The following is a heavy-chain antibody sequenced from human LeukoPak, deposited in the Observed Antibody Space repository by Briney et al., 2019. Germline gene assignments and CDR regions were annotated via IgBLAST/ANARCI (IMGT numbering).Heavy chain of an antibody. Sequence: GRSLRLSCAASGFTFSSYGMHWVRQAPGKGLEWVANIKQDGGETYYVDSVKGRFTISRDNTKKSLYLQMNSLRAEDTALFYCARVHFIYGSGSYHTFDAFDIWGQGTMVTVSS. V-gene: IGHV3-7*03. D-gene: IGHD3-10*01. CDR2: IKQDGGET. CDR1: GFTFSSYG. CDR3: ARVHFIYGSGSYHTFDAFDI. J-gene: IGHJ3*02.